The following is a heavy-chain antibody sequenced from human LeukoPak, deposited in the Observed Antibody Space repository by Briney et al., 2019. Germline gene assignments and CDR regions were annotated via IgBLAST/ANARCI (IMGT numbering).Heavy chain of an antibody. CDR2: ISSSGSTI. CDR3: ARAGYGGNTGGY. V-gene: IGHV3-11*04. J-gene: IGHJ4*02. CDR1: GFNFSDYY. Sequence: GGTLTLSCAVSGFNFSDYYMSWIRQAPGKGLEWVSYISSSGSTIYYAYSVKGRFTISRDNAKNSLYRQMNRLRAEDTAVYYCARAGYGGNTGGYWGQGTLVTVSS. D-gene: IGHD4-23*01.